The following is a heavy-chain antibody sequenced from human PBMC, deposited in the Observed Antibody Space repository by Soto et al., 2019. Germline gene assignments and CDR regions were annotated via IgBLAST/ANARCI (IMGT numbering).Heavy chain of an antibody. CDR1: GGSISSYY. D-gene: IGHD3-10*01. CDR2: IYTSGST. V-gene: IGHV4-4*07. Sequence: SETLSLTCTVSGGSISSYYWSWIRQPAGKGLEWIGRIYTSGSTNYNPSLKSRVTMSVDTSKNQFSLKLSSVTAAYTAVYYCARDYYYGSGSSFLDAFDILGQGTMVTVSS. J-gene: IGHJ3*02. CDR3: ARDYYYGSGSSFLDAFDI.